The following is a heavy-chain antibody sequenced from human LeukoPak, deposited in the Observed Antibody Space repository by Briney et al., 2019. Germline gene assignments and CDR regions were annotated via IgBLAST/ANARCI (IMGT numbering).Heavy chain of an antibody. CDR3: ARGGGWLDY. J-gene: IGHJ4*02. Sequence: SETLSLTCAVSGGSISSGGYSWSWIRQPPGKGLEWIGYIYHSGSTYYNPSLKSRVTISVDRSKNQFSLKLSSVTAADTAVYYCARGGGWLDYWGQGTLVTVSS. V-gene: IGHV4-30-2*01. D-gene: IGHD3-10*01. CDR2: IYHSGST. CDR1: GGSISSGGYS.